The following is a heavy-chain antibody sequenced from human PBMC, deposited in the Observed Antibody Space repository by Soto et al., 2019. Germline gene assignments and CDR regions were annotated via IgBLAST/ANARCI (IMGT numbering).Heavy chain of an antibody. CDR2: IWNAGNNK. V-gene: IGHV3-33*01. D-gene: IGHD4-4*01. Sequence: PGGSLRLCCSASVFTFSSHAMNWVRQAPGKGLEWVALIWNAGNNKYYTDAGSVKGRFTISRDNSRNTLYLEMNSVRADDTAVYYCARGPDYSNFDYFDYWGQGTLVTVSS. CDR3: ARGPDYSNFDYFDY. J-gene: IGHJ4*02. CDR1: VFTFSSHA.